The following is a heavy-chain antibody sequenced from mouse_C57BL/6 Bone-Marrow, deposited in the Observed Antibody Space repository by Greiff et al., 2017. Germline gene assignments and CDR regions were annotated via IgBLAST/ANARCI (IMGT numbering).Heavy chain of an antibody. Sequence: EVQLVESGAELVRPGSSVKMSCKTSGYTFTSYGINWVKQRPGQGLEWIGYIYIGNGYTEYNEKFKGKATLTSDTSSSTAYMQLSSLTSEDSAIYFCARSPYYYGSSPPFAYWGQGTLVTVSA. V-gene: IGHV1-58*01. J-gene: IGHJ3*01. CDR2: IYIGNGYT. CDR1: GYTFTSYG. D-gene: IGHD1-1*01. CDR3: ARSPYYYGSSPPFAY.